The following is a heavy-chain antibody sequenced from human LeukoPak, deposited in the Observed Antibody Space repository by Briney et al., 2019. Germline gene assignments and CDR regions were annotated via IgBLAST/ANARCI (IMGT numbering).Heavy chain of an antibody. CDR1: GGPISSSSYY. J-gene: IGHJ5*02. CDR3: ARHFMIVVVITTDNWFDP. V-gene: IGHV4-39*01. D-gene: IGHD3-22*01. CDR2: IYYSGST. Sequence: SETLSLTCTVSGGPISSSSYYWGWIRQPPGKGLEWIGSIYYSGSTYYNPSLKSRVTISVDTSKNQFSLKLSSVTAADTAIYYCARHFMIVVVITTDNWFDPWGQGTLVTVSS.